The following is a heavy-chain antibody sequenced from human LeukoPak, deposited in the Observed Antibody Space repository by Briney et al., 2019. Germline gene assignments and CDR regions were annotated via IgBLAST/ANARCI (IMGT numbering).Heavy chain of an antibody. CDR2: IYTSGST. CDR3: ARDLGLTGAFDI. Sequence: SQTLSLTCTVSGGSISSGSYYWSWIRQPAGKGLEWIGRIYTSGSTNYNPSLKSRVTISVDTSKNQFSLKLSSVTAADTAVYYCARDLGLTGAFDIWGQGTMVTVSS. D-gene: IGHD3/OR15-3a*01. V-gene: IGHV4-61*02. J-gene: IGHJ3*02. CDR1: GGSISSGSYY.